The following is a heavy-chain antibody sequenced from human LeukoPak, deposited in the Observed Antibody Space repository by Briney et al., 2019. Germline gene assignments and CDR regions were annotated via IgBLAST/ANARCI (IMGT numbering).Heavy chain of an antibody. Sequence: GGSLRLSCAASGFTFSSYGMHWVRQAPGKGLEWVAFIRHDGSNKYYADSVKGRFTISRDNSKNTLYLQMNSLRAEDTAVYYCATTVVISIDYWGQGTLVTVSS. V-gene: IGHV3-30*02. J-gene: IGHJ4*02. CDR2: IRHDGSNK. CDR1: GFTFSSYG. D-gene: IGHD4-23*01. CDR3: ATTVVISIDY.